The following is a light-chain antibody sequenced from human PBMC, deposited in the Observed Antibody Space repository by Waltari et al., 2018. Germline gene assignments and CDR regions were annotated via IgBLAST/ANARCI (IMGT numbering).Light chain of an antibody. CDR3: QQTYTTPYT. Sequence: DIQMSQSPSSLSASVGDRVTITCRASQYISDYLHWYQQKPGKAPQLLIYTASTLQSGVPSRFSGSGSGSDVTLTISSLQPEDFATYCCQQTYTTPYTFGQGTRLEIK. V-gene: IGKV1-39*01. CDR2: TAS. J-gene: IGKJ2*01. CDR1: QYISDY.